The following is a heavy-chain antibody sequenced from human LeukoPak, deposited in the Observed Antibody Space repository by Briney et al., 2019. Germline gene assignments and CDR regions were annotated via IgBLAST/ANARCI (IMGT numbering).Heavy chain of an antibody. V-gene: IGHV4-34*01. D-gene: IGHD3/OR15-3a*01. CDR3: ARGPIFGLYYYYYGMDV. J-gene: IGHJ6*02. Sequence: SETLSLTCAVYGGSFSGYYWSWIRQPQGKGLEWIGEINHSGSTNYNPSLKSRVTISVDTSKNQFSLKLSSVTAADTAVYYCARGPIFGLYYYYYGMDVWGQGTTVTVSS. CDR1: GGSFSGYY. CDR2: INHSGST.